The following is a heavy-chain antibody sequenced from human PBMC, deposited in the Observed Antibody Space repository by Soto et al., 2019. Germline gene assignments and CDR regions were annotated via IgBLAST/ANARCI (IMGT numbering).Heavy chain of an antibody. CDR2: MNPNSGNT. J-gene: IGHJ4*02. CDR3: AICIPYSGYVYGAYIPFDY. V-gene: IGHV1-8*01. D-gene: IGHD5-12*01. Sequence: ASVKVSCKASGYTFTSYDINWVRQATGQGLEWMGWMNPNSGNTGYAQKIQGRVTMTRNTSISTAYMEMNSLRAEDTAVYYCAICIPYSGYVYGAYIPFDYWGQGTLVTVSS. CDR1: GYTFTSYD.